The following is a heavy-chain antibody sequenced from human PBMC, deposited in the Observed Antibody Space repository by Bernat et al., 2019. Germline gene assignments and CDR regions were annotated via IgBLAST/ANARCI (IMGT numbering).Heavy chain of an antibody. CDR3: ARSGYCTNGVCPYYYYYGMDV. D-gene: IGHD2-8*01. CDR1: GDSVSSNSAA. V-gene: IGHV6-1*01. J-gene: IGHJ6*02. CDR2: TYYRSEWYN. Sequence: QVQLQQSGPGLVKPSQTLSLTCAISGDSVSSNSAAWNWIRQSPSRGLEWLGRTYYRSEWYNDYAVSVKSRITINPDTSKNQFSLQLNSVTPEDTAVYYCARSGYCTNGVCPYYYYYGMDVWGQGTTVTVSS.